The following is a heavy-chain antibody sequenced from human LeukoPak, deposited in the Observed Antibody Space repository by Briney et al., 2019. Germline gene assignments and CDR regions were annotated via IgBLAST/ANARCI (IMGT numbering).Heavy chain of an antibody. J-gene: IGHJ2*01. CDR2: IYTSGST. D-gene: IGHD5-12*01. CDR1: GASISSYY. CDR3: ARGATADL. Sequence: SETLSLTGTVSGASISSYYWGWVRQPAGKGLEWVGRIYTSGSTNYNPSLKSRVTMSVDTSKNQFSLKLSSVTAADTAVYYCARGATADLWGRGTLVTVSS. V-gene: IGHV4-4*07.